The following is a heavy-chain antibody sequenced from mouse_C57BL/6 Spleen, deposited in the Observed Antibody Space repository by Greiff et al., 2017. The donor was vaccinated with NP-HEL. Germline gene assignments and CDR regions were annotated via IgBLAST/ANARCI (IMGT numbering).Heavy chain of an antibody. CDR1: GYTFTSYW. D-gene: IGHD2-2*01. CDR2: IHPNSGST. Sequence: QVQLQQPGAELVKPGASVKLSCKASGYTFTSYWMHWVKQRPGQGLEWIGMIHPNSGSTNYNEKFKSKATLTVDKSSSTAYMQLSSLTSEDSAVYYCARGDYGYLYAMDYRGQGTSVTVSS. V-gene: IGHV1-64*01. CDR3: ARGDYGYLYAMDY. J-gene: IGHJ4*01.